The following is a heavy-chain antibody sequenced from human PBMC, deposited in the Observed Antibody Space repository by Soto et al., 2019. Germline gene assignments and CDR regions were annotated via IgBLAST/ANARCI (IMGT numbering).Heavy chain of an antibody. J-gene: IGHJ4*02. Sequence: QVQLQESGPGLVKPSETLSLTCTVSGGSISSYYWSWIRQPPGKGLEWIGYIFYSGSTNYNPSLKSRVTISVDTSKNQFALKLSSVTAADTAVYYCARRREAYTFFDYWGQGTLVTVSS. CDR2: IFYSGST. D-gene: IGHD4-4*01. CDR1: GGSISSYY. V-gene: IGHV4-59*08. CDR3: ARRREAYTFFDY.